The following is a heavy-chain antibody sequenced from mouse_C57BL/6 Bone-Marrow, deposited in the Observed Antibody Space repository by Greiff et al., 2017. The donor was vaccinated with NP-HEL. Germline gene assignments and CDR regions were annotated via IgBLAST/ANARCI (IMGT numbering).Heavy chain of an antibody. V-gene: IGHV5-9*01. CDR2: ISGGGGNT. Sequence: EVQGVESGGGLVKPGGSLKLSCAASGFTFSSYTMSWVRQTPEKRLVWVATISGGGGNTYYPDSVKGRFTISRDKAKNNLYLQMSSLRSEDTALYYCAIITTVVAKYYAMDYWGQGTSVTVSS. CDR1: GFTFSSYT. D-gene: IGHD1-1*01. J-gene: IGHJ4*01. CDR3: AIITTVVAKYYAMDY.